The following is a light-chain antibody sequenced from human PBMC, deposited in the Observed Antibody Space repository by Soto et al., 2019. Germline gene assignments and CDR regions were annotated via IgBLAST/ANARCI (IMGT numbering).Light chain of an antibody. CDR3: QQYDSTPQT. V-gene: IGKV3-20*01. CDR1: QSISSSY. Sequence: EIVLTQSPGTLSLSPGERATLSCRASQSISSSYLAWYQQKPGQAPRLLIHGASSRATGIPDRFSGSGSGTDFTLSISRLEPEDFAMYYCQQYDSTPQTFGQGTKVDIK. J-gene: IGKJ1*01. CDR2: GAS.